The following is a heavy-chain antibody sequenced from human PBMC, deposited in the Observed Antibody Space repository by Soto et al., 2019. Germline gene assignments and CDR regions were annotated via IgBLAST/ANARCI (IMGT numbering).Heavy chain of an antibody. V-gene: IGHV4-4*07. CDR3: ATGRGVRGVIITTYYYYGLDV. Sequence: SETLSLTCTVPGGSISSYYWSWIRQPAGKGLEWIGRIYTSGNANYNPSLKSRVTMSVDTSKNQFSLKLSSVSAADTAVYYCATGRGVRGVIITTYYYYGLDVWGQGTTVTVSS. CDR1: GGSISSYY. D-gene: IGHD3-10*01. J-gene: IGHJ6*02. CDR2: IYTSGNA.